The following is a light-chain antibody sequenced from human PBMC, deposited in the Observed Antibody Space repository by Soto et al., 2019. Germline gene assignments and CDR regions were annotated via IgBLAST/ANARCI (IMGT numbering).Light chain of an antibody. V-gene: IGKV4-1*01. Sequence: DIVMTQSPDSLAVSLGERATINCKSSQSLLNRSDKKNYLAWYQQRPGQPPNLLIYWASTRQFGVPDRISGSGSGTDFTLTISSLQAEDVAVYYCQQYFNTEWTFGQGTKVEVK. CDR1: QSLLNRSDKKNY. CDR3: QQYFNTEWT. J-gene: IGKJ1*01. CDR2: WAS.